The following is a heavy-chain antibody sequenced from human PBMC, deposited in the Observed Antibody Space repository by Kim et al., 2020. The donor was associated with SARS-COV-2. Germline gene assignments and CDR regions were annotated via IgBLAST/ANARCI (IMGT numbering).Heavy chain of an antibody. Sequence: ASVKVSCKASGYIFTSYHMHWVRQAPGQGLEWMGIINPSGGKTYYAQKLQGRITETTDTSANTVYMQLSSLTSEDTAMYYCAREQTAGFYNYWGQGTLVTVSS. V-gene: IGHV1-46*04. CDR3: AREQTAGFYNY. J-gene: IGHJ4*02. CDR1: GYIFTSYH. D-gene: IGHD3-9*01. CDR2: INPSGGKT.